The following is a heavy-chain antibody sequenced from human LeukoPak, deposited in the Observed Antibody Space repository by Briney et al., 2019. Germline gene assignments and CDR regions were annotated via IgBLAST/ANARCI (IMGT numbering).Heavy chain of an antibody. CDR2: ISTSGSSI. CDR1: GFTFSDYY. J-gene: IGHJ3*02. CDR3: ARGGCSSTSCSHDAFDI. Sequence: GGSLRLSCAASGFTFSDYYMTWIRQAPGKGLEWVSYISTSGSSIYYAGSVKGRFTISRENAKSSLYLQMNSLRAGDTAVYYCARGGCSSTSCSHDAFDIWGQGTMVTVSS. D-gene: IGHD2-2*01. V-gene: IGHV3-11*04.